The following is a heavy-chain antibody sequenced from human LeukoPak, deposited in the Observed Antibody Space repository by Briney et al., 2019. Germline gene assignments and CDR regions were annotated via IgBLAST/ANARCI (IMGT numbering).Heavy chain of an antibody. CDR1: GFTFSSYS. J-gene: IGHJ4*02. CDR3: AKVGNTVIYFFDF. CDR2: INNTGSGT. Sequence: PGGSLRLSCAASGFTFSSYSMNWVRQAPGKGLEWVSGINNTGSGTYYADSVKGRFTISRDNSKNTLYLHMNSLRVEDTAVYYCAKVGNTVIYFFDFWGQGTLVTVSS. V-gene: IGHV3-23*01. D-gene: IGHD5-18*01.